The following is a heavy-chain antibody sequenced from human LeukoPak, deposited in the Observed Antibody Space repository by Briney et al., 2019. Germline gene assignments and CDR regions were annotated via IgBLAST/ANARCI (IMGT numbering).Heavy chain of an antibody. CDR2: IYYSGST. D-gene: IGHD5-24*01. CDR3: ARGRNGYNFGY. V-gene: IGHV4-31*01. Sequence: SQTLSLTCTVSGGSISSGGYYWSWIRQHPGKGLKWIGYIYYSGSTYYNPSLKSQVTISVDTSKNQFSLELSAGTAADTAVYYCARGRNGYNFGYWGQGTLVPGSS. J-gene: IGHJ4*02. CDR1: GGSISSGGYY.